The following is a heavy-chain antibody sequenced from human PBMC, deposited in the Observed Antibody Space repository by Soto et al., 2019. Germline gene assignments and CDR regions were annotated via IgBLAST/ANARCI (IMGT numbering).Heavy chain of an antibody. V-gene: IGHV4-59*12. CDR2: IHYNGNT. Sequence: PSETLSLTCTVSGDSISSYSWSWIRQPPGKGLEWIGNIHYNGNTKYNPSLKSRVTMSVDTSKNHFSLRLISVTAADTAVYFCADMRGQWLPRDWGQGILVTVSS. CDR1: GDSISSYS. J-gene: IGHJ4*02. D-gene: IGHD6-19*01. CDR3: ADMRGQWLPRD.